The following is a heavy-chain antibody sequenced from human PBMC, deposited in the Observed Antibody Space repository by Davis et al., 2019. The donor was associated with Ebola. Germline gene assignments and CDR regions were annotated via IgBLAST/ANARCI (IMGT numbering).Heavy chain of an antibody. V-gene: IGHV3-21*01. J-gene: IGHJ6*04. CDR2: ISSSSSYI. D-gene: IGHD2-15*01. CDR3: ARDDVVVVAATPGGYYYGMDV. CDR1: GFTFSSYS. Sequence: GGSLRLSCAASGFTFSSYSMNWVRQAPGKGLEWVSSISSSSSYIYYADSVKGRFTISRDNAKNSLYLQMNSLRAEDTAVYYCARDDVVVVAATPGGYYYGMDVWGKGTTVTVSS.